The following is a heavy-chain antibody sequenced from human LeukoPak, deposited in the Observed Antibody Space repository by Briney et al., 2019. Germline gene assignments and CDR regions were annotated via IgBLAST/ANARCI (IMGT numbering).Heavy chain of an antibody. Sequence: SETLSLTCTVSGASISSFYWGWIRQPPGKRLEWVGTIYYSGTTYYSPSLKSRVTISVDTSKNQFSLNLNSVTAADTAVYYCARLFGKSFDYWGQGTLVTVSS. J-gene: IGHJ4*02. V-gene: IGHV4-39*01. CDR2: IYYSGTT. CDR1: GASISSFY. D-gene: IGHD3-10*01. CDR3: ARLFGKSFDY.